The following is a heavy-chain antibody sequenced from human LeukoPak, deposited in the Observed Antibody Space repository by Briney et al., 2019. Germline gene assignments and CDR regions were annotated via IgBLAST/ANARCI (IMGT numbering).Heavy chain of an antibody. V-gene: IGHV4-30-4*08. J-gene: IGHJ4*02. CDR2: IYYSGST. CDR1: GGSISSGDYY. D-gene: IGHD3-22*01. CDR3: ARGVNYYDSSGYPDY. Sequence: SQTLSLTCTVSGGSISSGDYYWSWIRQPPGKGLEWIGYIYYSGSTYYNPSLKSRVTISVDTSKNQFSLKLSSVTAADTAVYYCARGVNYYDSSGYPDYWGQGTLVTASS.